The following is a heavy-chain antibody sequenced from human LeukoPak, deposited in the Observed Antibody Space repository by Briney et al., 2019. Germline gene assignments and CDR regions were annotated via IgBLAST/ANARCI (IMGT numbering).Heavy chain of an antibody. CDR2: ISGSGGST. D-gene: IGHD4-17*01. Sequence: GGSLRLSCAASGFTFSSYAMSWVRQAPGKGLEWVSAISGSGGSTYYADSVKGRFTTSRDNSKNTLYLQMNSLRAEDTAVYYCAKDRHDYGDYEALDVWGKGTTVTVFS. J-gene: IGHJ6*04. V-gene: IGHV3-23*01. CDR3: AKDRHDYGDYEALDV. CDR1: GFTFSSYA.